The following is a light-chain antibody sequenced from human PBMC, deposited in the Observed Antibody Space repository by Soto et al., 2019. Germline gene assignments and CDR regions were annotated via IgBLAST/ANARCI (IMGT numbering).Light chain of an antibody. CDR3: PQRSNGPPLC. CDR1: ESVGSF. Sequence: EIVLTQSPATLSLSPGETVTLSCRASESVGSFLAWYQQKPGQAPRLLIYAASTRAPGIPARFSGYGSGTALTLTISRSKPEDCEVYCCPQRSNGPPLCFGGGNKVEI. V-gene: IGKV3-11*01. J-gene: IGKJ4*01. CDR2: AAS.